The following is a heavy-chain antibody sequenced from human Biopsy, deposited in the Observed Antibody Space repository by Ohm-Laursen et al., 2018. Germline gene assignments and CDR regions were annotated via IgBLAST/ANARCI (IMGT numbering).Heavy chain of an antibody. J-gene: IGHJ6*02. CDR1: GDRFSNYP. CDR2: IIPIFNTP. Sequence: ASVKVSCKVSGDRFSNYPISWVRQAPGQGLEWMGGIIPIFNTPKYAQRFQGRATITADRSTTTAYMELSSLRSEDTAVYYCARDTELLSIGLDYNFGMVVWGQGTTVTVSS. V-gene: IGHV1-69*06. CDR3: ARDTELLSIGLDYNFGMVV. D-gene: IGHD1-14*01.